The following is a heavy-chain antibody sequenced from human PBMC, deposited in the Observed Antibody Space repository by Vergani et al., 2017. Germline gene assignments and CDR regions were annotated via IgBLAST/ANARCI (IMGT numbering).Heavy chain of an antibody. V-gene: IGHV3-21*01. CDR3: ASAAYVWGSYRYNPPDY. J-gene: IGHJ4*02. Sequence: VQLVESGGGVVQPGRSLRLSCAASGFTFSSYGMHWVRQAPGKGLEWVSSISSSSSYIYYADSVKGRFTIPGDNAKNSLYLQMNSRRAEDTAVYYCASAAYVWGSYRYNPPDYWGQGTLVTVSS. CDR2: ISSSSSYI. CDR1: GFTFSSYG. D-gene: IGHD3-16*02.